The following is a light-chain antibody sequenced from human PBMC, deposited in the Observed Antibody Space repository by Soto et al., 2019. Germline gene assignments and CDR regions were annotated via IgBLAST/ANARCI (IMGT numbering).Light chain of an antibody. J-gene: IGLJ1*01. CDR1: SSDVGGYNY. V-gene: IGLV2-14*01. CDR2: DVS. Sequence: QSALTQPACVSGSPGQSITISCTGTSSDVGGYNYVSWYQQHPGKAPKLMIYDVSNRPSGVSNRFSGSKSGNTASLTISGLQPEDEADYYCSSYTSSSTYVFGTGTQLTVL. CDR3: SSYTSSSTYV.